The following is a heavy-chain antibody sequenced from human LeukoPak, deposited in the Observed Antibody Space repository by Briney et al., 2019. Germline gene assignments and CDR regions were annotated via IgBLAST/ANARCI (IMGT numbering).Heavy chain of an antibody. V-gene: IGHV4-59*01. J-gene: IGHJ2*01. CDR1: XGSTSGYF. Sequence: TSETLSLTGTVSXGSTSGYFWTWIRQPPGKGLEWIGNTYYSRSTNYNPSLKSRVTISVDTSKNQFSLKVTSVTVADTAVYYCARRGGTYWYFDLWGRGTLVTVSS. D-gene: IGHD1-1*01. CDR3: ARRGGTYWYFDL. CDR2: TYYSRST.